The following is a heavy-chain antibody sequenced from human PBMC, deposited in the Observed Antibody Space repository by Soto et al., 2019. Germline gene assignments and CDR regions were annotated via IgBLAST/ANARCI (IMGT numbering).Heavy chain of an antibody. D-gene: IGHD1-26*01. CDR3: ARPIVGATWNYYYGMDV. Sequence: PSETLSLTCTVSGGSISSYYWSWIRQPPGKGLEWIGYIYYSGSTNYNPSLKSRVTISVDTSKNQFSLKLSSVTAADTAVYYCARPIVGATWNYYYGMDVWGQGTTVTVSS. CDR1: GGSISSYY. J-gene: IGHJ6*02. V-gene: IGHV4-59*01. CDR2: IYYSGST.